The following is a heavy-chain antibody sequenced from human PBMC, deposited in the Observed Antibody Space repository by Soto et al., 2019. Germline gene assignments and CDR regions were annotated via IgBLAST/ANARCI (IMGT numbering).Heavy chain of an antibody. CDR3: TSLNPVTTFDYFYSGMDV. CDR2: IRGKANNYAT. CDR1: GFTFSDSP. Sequence: GGSLRLSCAASGFTFSDSPMHWVRQASGKGLEWVGRIRGKANNYATAYAASVQGRFTISRDDSKNTAYLQMNSLKTEDTAVYYCTSLNPVTTFDYFYSGMDVWGQGATVTVSS. V-gene: IGHV3-73*01. J-gene: IGHJ6*02. D-gene: IGHD4-17*01.